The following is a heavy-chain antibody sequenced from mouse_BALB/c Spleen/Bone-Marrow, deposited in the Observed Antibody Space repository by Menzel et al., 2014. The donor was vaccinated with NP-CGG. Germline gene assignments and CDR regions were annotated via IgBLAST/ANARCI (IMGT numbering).Heavy chain of an antibody. Sequence: VQLQQSGAELVKPGASVKLSCKASGYTFTSYWMHWVKQRPGQGLEWIGEIDPSDSYTNYNQKFKGKATLTVDKSSSTAYMQLCSLTSEDSAVYYCARDSITTVVATDYWGQGTTLTVSS. CDR1: GYTFTSYW. CDR3: ARDSITTVVATDY. D-gene: IGHD1-1*01. V-gene: IGHV1-69*02. CDR2: IDPSDSYT. J-gene: IGHJ2*01.